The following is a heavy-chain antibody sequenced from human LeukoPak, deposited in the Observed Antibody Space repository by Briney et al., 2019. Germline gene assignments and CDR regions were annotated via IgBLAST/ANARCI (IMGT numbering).Heavy chain of an antibody. CDR1: GGSISSSSYY. D-gene: IGHD3-3*01. J-gene: IGHJ4*02. Sequence: SETLSLTCTVSGGSISSSSYYWGWIRQPPGKGLEWIGYIYYSGSTYYNPSLKSRVTISVDTFKNQFSLKLSSVTATDTAVYYCARHYGKSYYDFWSGYSIFDYWGQGTLVTVSS. V-gene: IGHV4-30-4*08. CDR3: ARHYGKSYYDFWSGYSIFDY. CDR2: IYYSGST.